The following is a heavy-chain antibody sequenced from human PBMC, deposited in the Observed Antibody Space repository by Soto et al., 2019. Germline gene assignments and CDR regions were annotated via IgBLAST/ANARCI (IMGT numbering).Heavy chain of an antibody. V-gene: IGHV4-30-4*01. CDR2: IYYSGST. CDR3: ARGGDYYDSSGHAFDI. D-gene: IGHD3-22*01. J-gene: IGHJ3*02. CDR1: GGFNSGGDYY. Sequence: PSETQPLTCTVAGGFNSGGDYYWNRNRQPPGQGLEWIGYIYYSGSTYYNPSLKSRVTISVDTSKNQFSLKLSSVTAADTAVYYCARGGDYYDSSGHAFDIWGQGTMVTVSS.